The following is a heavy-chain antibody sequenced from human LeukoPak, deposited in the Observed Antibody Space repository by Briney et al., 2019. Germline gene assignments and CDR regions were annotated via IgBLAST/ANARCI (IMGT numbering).Heavy chain of an antibody. CDR1: GFTFSRSA. V-gene: IGHV1-58*02. Sequence: GTSVKVSCKDSGFTFSRSAIQWVRQARGQRLEWIGWIVVGSGDTNYAQKFQERVTITRDMSTSTAFMELSSLRSEDTAVYYCAAENEVATKGINAFDIWGQGTMVTVSS. CDR2: IVVGSGDT. CDR3: AAENEVATKGINAFDI. D-gene: IGHD5-12*01. J-gene: IGHJ3*02.